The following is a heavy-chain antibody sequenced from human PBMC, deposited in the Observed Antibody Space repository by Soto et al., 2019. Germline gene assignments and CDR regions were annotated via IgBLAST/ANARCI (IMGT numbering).Heavy chain of an antibody. CDR3: ARDVGIKNCISTSCSSYYGMDV. V-gene: IGHV3-33*01. J-gene: IGHJ6*02. CDR1: GFVFRSGG. D-gene: IGHD2-2*01. Sequence: GRSLRHSYTGSGFVFRSGGMHWVRLAPGNGLEVVAVVWYDVSNKYYADSVKGRFTISRDNSKNTLYLQMNSLRAEDTAVYYCARDVGIKNCISTSCSSYYGMDVWGQGT. CDR2: VWYDVSNK.